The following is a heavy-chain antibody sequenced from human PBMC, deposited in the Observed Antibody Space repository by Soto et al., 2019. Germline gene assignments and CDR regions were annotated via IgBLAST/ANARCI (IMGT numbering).Heavy chain of an antibody. Sequence: PGGSLSLSCAAPGFTFSSYGMHWVRQAPGKGLEWVAVISYDGSNKYYADSVKGRFTISRDNSKNTLYLQMNSLRAEDTAVYYCAKDGYSSSAYYFDYWGQGTLVTVSS. CDR1: GFTFSSYG. D-gene: IGHD6-13*01. J-gene: IGHJ4*02. V-gene: IGHV3-30*18. CDR2: ISYDGSNK. CDR3: AKDGYSSSAYYFDY.